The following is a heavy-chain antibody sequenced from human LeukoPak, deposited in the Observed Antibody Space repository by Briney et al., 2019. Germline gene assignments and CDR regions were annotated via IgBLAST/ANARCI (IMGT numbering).Heavy chain of an antibody. Sequence: GGSLRLSCAASGFTFSSYAMSWVRQAPGKGLEWVSAISGSGGSTYYADSVKGRFAISRDNSKNTLYLQMNSLRAEDTAVYYCAKCFFGSSGCPFDYWGQGTPVTVSS. D-gene: IGHD3-22*01. V-gene: IGHV3-23*01. CDR2: ISGSGGST. J-gene: IGHJ4*02. CDR3: AKCFFGSSGCPFDY. CDR1: GFTFSSYA.